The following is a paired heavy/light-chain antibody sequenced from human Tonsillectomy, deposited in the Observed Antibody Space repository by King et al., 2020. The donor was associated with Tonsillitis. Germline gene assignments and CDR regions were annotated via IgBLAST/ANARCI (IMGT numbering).Light chain of an antibody. Sequence: EIVMTQSPATLSVSPGERATLSCRASQSVSNNLAWYQQKPGQAPRLLIYGASARATGIPARFSGSGSGTEFTLTISRLQSEDFAVYYCQQYNDWPPYTFGQGTKLEIK. J-gene: IGKJ2*01. CDR1: QSVSNN. CDR3: QQYNDWPPYT. CDR2: GAS. V-gene: IGKV3-15*01.
Heavy chain of an antibody. Sequence: QVQLVESGGGVVQPGGSLRLSCAASGFIFSSYGMNWVRQAPGKGLEWVAFIRYDGTNKHYADSVKGRFTIFRDNSRNTLFLQMNRLRAEDTAMYYCVKDHVDPLTYCAGDCRLRVNWYFDLWGRGSLVTVSS. CDR3: VKDHVDPLTYCAGDCRLRVNWYFDL. J-gene: IGHJ2*01. V-gene: IGHV3-30*02. CDR1: GFIFSSYG. CDR2: IRYDGTNK. D-gene: IGHD2-21*02.